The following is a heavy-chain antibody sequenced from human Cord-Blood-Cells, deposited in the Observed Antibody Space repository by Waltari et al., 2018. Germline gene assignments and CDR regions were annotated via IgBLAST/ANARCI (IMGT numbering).Heavy chain of an antibody. CDR3: ARVGLAARAFDI. J-gene: IGHJ3*02. Sequence: QVQLVQSGAEVKKPGASVKVSCKASGYTFTGYYMHWVRQAPGQGLGWMGWMNPNSGGTNDAQKCQGRVTMSRDTSISTAYMELSRLRSDDTAVYYCARVGLAARAFDIWGQGTMVTVSS. CDR2: MNPNSGGT. CDR1: GYTFTGYY. D-gene: IGHD6-6*01. V-gene: IGHV1-2*02.